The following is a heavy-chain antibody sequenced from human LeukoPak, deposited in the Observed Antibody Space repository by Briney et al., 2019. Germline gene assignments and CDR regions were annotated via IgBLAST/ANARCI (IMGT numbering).Heavy chain of an antibody. V-gene: IGHV3-21*06. CDR1: GFSFRAYT. CDR2: VNPSHAYQ. J-gene: IGHJ3*02. Sequence: PGGSLRLSCAASGFSFRAYTMNWVRQAPGKGLEWVSSVNPSHAYQFYADSVKGRFTISRDNVKNSLFLQMDSLRAEDTAVYYCARDRDYYDSNSFSPDAFDIWGQGTMVTVSS. CDR3: ARDRDYYDSNSFSPDAFDI. D-gene: IGHD3-22*01.